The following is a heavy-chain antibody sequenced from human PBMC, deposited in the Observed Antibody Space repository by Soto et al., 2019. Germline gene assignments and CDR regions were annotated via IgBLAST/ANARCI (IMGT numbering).Heavy chain of an antibody. J-gene: IGHJ5*02. Sequence: PSETLSLTCAVYGGSFSGYYWSWIRQPPGKGLEWIGEINHSGSTNYNPPLKSRVTISVDTSKNQFSLKLSSVTAADTAVYYCARGRRKGIAARPAWFDPWGQGTLVTVSS. CDR3: ARGRRKGIAARPAWFDP. CDR2: INHSGST. CDR1: GGSFSGYY. V-gene: IGHV4-34*01. D-gene: IGHD6-6*01.